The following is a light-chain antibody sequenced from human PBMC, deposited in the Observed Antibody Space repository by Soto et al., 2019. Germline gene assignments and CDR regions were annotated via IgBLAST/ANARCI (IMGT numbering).Light chain of an antibody. CDR1: SSDVGAYNY. CDR2: EVS. V-gene: IGLV2-8*01. J-gene: IGLJ1*01. CDR3: SSYAGSNKRV. Sequence: QSALAQPPSASGSPGQSVTISCTGSSSDVGAYNYVSWYQQHPGKAPKFMIYEVSKRPSGVPDRFSGSKSGNTASLTVSGLQAEDEADYYCSSYAGSNKRVFGTGTKVTV.